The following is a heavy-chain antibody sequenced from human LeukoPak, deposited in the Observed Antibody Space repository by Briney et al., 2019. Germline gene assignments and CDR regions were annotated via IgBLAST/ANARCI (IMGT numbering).Heavy chain of an antibody. CDR3: ARGEVAGTLYFDY. Sequence: SETLSLTCTVSGYSISSGYYWGWIRQPPGKGLEWIGNIHHSGSTYYKPSLRSRVIISVDTSKNQFSLRLSSVTAADTAVYYCARGEVAGTLYFDYWGQGTLVTVSS. CDR1: GYSISSGYY. J-gene: IGHJ4*02. D-gene: IGHD6-19*01. CDR2: IHHSGST. V-gene: IGHV4-38-2*02.